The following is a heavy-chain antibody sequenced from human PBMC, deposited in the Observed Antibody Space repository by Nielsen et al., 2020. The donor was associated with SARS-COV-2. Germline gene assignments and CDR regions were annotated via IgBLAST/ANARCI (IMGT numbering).Heavy chain of an antibody. Sequence: GGSLRLSCAASGFTFSDYYMSWIRQAPGKGLEWVSYISSSGSTIYYADSVKGRFTISRDNAKNSLYLQMNSLRAEDTAVYYCARGLRYFDWLLDDYYYYYGMDVWGQGTTVTVSS. D-gene: IGHD3-9*01. CDR3: ARGLRYFDWLLDDYYYYYGMDV. CDR1: GFTFSDYY. J-gene: IGHJ6*02. V-gene: IGHV3-11*01. CDR2: ISSSGSTI.